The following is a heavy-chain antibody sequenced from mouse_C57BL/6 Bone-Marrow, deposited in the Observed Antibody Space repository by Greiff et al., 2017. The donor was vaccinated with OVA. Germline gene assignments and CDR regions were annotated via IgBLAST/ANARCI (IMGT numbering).Heavy chain of an antibody. CDR3: ARYSNYPLYAMDY. D-gene: IGHD2-5*01. J-gene: IGHJ4*01. V-gene: IGHV1-64*01. Sequence: QVQLQQPGAELVKPGASVKLSCKASGYTFTSYWMHWVKQRPGQGLEWIGMIHPNSGSTNYNEKFKRKATRTVDKYSSTAYMQLSSLTSEDSAVYYCARYSNYPLYAMDYWGQGTSVTVSS. CDR1: GYTFTSYW. CDR2: IHPNSGST.